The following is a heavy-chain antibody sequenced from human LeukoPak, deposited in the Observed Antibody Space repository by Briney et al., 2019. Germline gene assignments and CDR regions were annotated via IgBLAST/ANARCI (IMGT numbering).Heavy chain of an antibody. D-gene: IGHD2/OR15-2a*01. CDR1: GGSISSYY. CDR2: IYYSGST. V-gene: IGHV4-59*01. CDR3: ARENIDDAFDI. Sequence: SETLSLTCTVSGGSISSYYWSWIRQPPGKGLEWIGYIYYSGSTNYNPSLKSRVTISVDMSKNQFSLKLSSVTAADTAVYYCARENIDDAFDIWGQGTMVTVSS. J-gene: IGHJ3*02.